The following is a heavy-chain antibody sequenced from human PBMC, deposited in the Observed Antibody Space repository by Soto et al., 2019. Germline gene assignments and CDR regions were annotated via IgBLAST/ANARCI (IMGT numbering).Heavy chain of an antibody. CDR1: GGSISSGGYY. J-gene: IGHJ5*02. D-gene: IGHD2-15*01. CDR3: ARVSIVVVVAATRFDP. Sequence: QVQLQESGPGLVKPSQTLSLTCTVSGGSISSGGYYWSWIRQHPGKGLEWIGYIYYSGSTYYKPSLKSRVTISVDTSKNQFSLKLNSVTAADTAVDYCARVSIVVVVAATRFDPWGQGTLVTVSS. CDR2: IYYSGST. V-gene: IGHV4-31*03.